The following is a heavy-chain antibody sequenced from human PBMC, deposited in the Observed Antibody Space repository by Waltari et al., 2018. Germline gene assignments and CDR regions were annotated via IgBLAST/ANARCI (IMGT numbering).Heavy chain of an antibody. Sequence: QVQLVESGGGVVQPGGSLRLSCAASGFTFSSYGMHWVRQAPGKGLEWVAFIRYDGSNKYYADSVKGRFTISRDNSKNTLYLQMNSLRAEDTAVYYCAKDEVETGTTETDPWGQGTLVTVSS. CDR2: IRYDGSNK. D-gene: IGHD6-13*01. V-gene: IGHV3-30*02. J-gene: IGHJ5*02. CDR3: AKDEVETGTTETDP. CDR1: GFTFSSYG.